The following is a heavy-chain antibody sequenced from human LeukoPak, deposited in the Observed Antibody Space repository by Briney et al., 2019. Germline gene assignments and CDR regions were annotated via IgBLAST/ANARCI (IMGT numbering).Heavy chain of an antibody. CDR2: IRYDGSNK. D-gene: IGHD3-22*01. CDR1: GFTFSSYG. Sequence: GGSLRLSCAASGFTFSSYGMHWVRQAPGKGLEWVAFIRYDGSNKYYADSVKGRFTISRDNSKNTLYLQMNSLRAEDTAVYYCARGAWGSSGYPGYYWGQGTLVTVSS. CDR3: ARGAWGSSGYPGYY. J-gene: IGHJ4*02. V-gene: IGHV3-30*02.